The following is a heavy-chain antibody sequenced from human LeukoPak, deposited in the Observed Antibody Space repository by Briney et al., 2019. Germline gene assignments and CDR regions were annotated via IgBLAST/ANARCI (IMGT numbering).Heavy chain of an antibody. D-gene: IGHD3-22*01. CDR3: AREWGLESSGYYYAY. CDR1: GGTFSRLT. V-gene: IGHV1-69*01. J-gene: IGHJ4*02. CDR2: ITPIFGTA. Sequence: ASVKVSCKASGGTFSRLTISWVRQAPGQGFEWMGGITPIFGTANSAQKFQGRVSITADESTSTAFMELSSLRSEDTAVYYCAREWGLESSGYYYAYWGQGTLLTVSS.